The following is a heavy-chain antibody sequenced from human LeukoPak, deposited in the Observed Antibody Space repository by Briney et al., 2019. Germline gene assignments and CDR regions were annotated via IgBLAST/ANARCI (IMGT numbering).Heavy chain of an antibody. Sequence: ASVKVSCKASGYTFTSHDINWVRQAAGQGLEWMGWMNPNSGNSGYAQNFQGRVIMTRDTSISTAYMELHSLRSEDTAVYYYARGYSPSIRTTGNDYWGQGTLVTVSS. V-gene: IGHV1-8*01. D-gene: IGHD1-1*01. J-gene: IGHJ4*02. CDR2: MNPNSGNS. CDR1: GYTFTSHD. CDR3: ARGYSPSIRTTGNDY.